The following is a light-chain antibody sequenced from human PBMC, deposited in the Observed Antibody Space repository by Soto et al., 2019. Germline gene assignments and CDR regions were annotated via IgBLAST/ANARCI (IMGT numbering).Light chain of an antibody. CDR3: QQYYSTPLT. V-gene: IGKV4-1*01. CDR2: WAS. J-gene: IGKJ4*01. Sequence: DIVMTQSPDSLAVSLGERATINCKSSQSVLYSSNNKNYLAWYQQKPGQPPKLLIYWASTRESGVPDRFSGSESGTDFTLTISSLQAEDVAVHYCQQYYSTPLTFGGGTKVEIK. CDR1: QSVLYSSNNKNY.